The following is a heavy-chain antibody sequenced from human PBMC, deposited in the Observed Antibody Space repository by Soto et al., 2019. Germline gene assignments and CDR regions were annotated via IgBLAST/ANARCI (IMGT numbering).Heavy chain of an antibody. J-gene: IGHJ3*02. CDR3: ARSVVRGVIPDAFDI. D-gene: IGHD3-10*01. Sequence: QVQLQESGPGLVKPSQTLSLTCTVSGGSISSGGYYWNWIRQHPGKGLEWIGYIYYSGITYYNPSLESWLTISVDTSKNQFSLKLRSVPAADTAVYHCARSVVRGVIPDAFDIWGQGTMVTVSS. CDR2: IYYSGIT. V-gene: IGHV4-31*03. CDR1: GGSISSGGYY.